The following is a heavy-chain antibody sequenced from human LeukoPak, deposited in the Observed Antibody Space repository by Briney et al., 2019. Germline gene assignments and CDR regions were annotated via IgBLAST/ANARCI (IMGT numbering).Heavy chain of an antibody. J-gene: IGHJ4*02. CDR3: ARDGEYSTGSYYRGCFDY. V-gene: IGHV1-2*02. D-gene: IGHD3-10*01. CDR2: IHPRSGET. Sequence: GASVKVSCKASGYSFTAFYIHWVRQAPGQGLEWMGWIHPRSGETNYAYKFRGRVTMTRDTSISTTYMDLGSLGSDDTAVYYCARDGEYSTGSYYRGCFDYWGQGTLVTVSS. CDR1: GYSFTAFY.